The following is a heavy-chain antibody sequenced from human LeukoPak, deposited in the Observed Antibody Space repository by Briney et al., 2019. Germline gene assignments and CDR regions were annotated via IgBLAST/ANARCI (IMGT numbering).Heavy chain of an antibody. V-gene: IGHV1-69*05. CDR3: ARDGDYGDYADDY. CDR1: GGTFSSYA. CDR2: IIPIFGTA. D-gene: IGHD4-17*01. Sequence: SVKVSCKASGGTFSSYAISWVQQAPGQGLEWMGRIIPIFGTANYAQKFQGRVTITTDESTSTAYMELSSLRSEDTAVYYCARDGDYGDYADDYWGQGTLVTVSS. J-gene: IGHJ4*02.